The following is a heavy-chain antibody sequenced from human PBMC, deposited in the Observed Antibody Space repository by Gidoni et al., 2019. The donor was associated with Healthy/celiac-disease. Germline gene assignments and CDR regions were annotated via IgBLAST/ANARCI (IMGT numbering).Heavy chain of an antibody. CDR3: ARDTGSHYDSSGYAYMDV. D-gene: IGHD3-22*01. V-gene: IGHV1-69*01. Sequence: QVQLVQSGAEVKKPGSSVKVSCKASGGTFSSYAISWVRQAPGQGLEWMGGIIPIFGTANYAQKFQGRVTITADESTSTAYMELSSLRSEDTAVYYCARDTGSHYDSSGYAYMDVWGKGTTVTVSS. CDR2: IIPIFGTA. CDR1: GGTFSSYA. J-gene: IGHJ6*03.